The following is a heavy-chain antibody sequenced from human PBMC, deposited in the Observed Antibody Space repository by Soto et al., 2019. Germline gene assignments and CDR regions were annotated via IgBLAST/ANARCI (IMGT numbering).Heavy chain of an antibody. CDR3: ASTSRPDGYNMSYYGMDA. CDR2: IDPSDSYT. Sequence: GESLKISCKGSGYSFTSYWISWVRQMPGKGLEWMGRIDPSDSYTNYSPSFQGHVTISADKSISTAYLQWSSLKASDTAVYYWASTSRPDGYNMSYYGMDAWGQGTTVTVSS. CDR1: GYSFTSYW. J-gene: IGHJ6*02. V-gene: IGHV5-10-1*01. D-gene: IGHD5-12*01.